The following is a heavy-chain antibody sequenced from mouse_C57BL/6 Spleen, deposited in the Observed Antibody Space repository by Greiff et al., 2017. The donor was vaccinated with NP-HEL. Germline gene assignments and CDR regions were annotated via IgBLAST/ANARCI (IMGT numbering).Heavy chain of an antibody. V-gene: IGHV2-2*01. D-gene: IGHD4-1*01. J-gene: IGHJ4*01. CDR1: GFSLPSYG. Sequence: VKLQESGPGLVQPSQSLSITCTVSGFSLPSYGVHWVRQSPGKGLEWLGVIWSGGSTDYNAAFISRLSISKDNSKSQVFFKMNSLQADDTAIYYCARRANWDYYYAMDYWGQGTSVTVSS. CDR3: ARRANWDYYYAMDY. CDR2: IWSGGST.